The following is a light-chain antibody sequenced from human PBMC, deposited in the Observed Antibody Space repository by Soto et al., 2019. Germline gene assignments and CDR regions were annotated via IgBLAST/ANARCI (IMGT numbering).Light chain of an antibody. V-gene: IGKV1-5*01. J-gene: IGKJ1*01. CDR3: QQYYIYWT. Sequence: IQMTMSLSTLSASIGDRVTITCRASQSISSWLAWYQQKPGKAPKLLIYDASSLESGVPSRFSGSGSGTEFTLTISSLQPDDFATYYCQQYYIYWTFGQGTKV. CDR2: DAS. CDR1: QSISSW.